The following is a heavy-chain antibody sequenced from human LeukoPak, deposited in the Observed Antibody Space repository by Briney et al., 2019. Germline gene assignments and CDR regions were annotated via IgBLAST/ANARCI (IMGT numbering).Heavy chain of an antibody. CDR1: GFTFSSYA. CDR3: AREGSIAAAGTNWFDP. CDR2: ISYDGSNK. J-gene: IGHJ5*02. Sequence: GGSLRLSCAASGFTFSSYAMHWVRQAPGKGLEWVAVISYDGSNKYYADSVKGRFTISRDNSKNTLYLQMNSLRAEDTAVYYCAREGSIAAAGTNWFDPWGQGTLVTVSS. V-gene: IGHV3-30-3*01. D-gene: IGHD6-13*01.